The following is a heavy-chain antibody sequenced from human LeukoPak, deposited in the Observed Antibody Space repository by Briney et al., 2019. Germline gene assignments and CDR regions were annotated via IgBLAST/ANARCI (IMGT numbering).Heavy chain of an antibody. CDR2: ISGSGGST. Sequence: PGGSLRLSCAASGFTFSSYAMSWVRQAPGKGLEWVSAISGSGGSTYYADSVKGRFTISRDNSKNTLYLQMNSLRAEDTAVYYCASVGATRWYYSGMDVWGQGTTVTVSS. J-gene: IGHJ6*02. D-gene: IGHD1-26*01. CDR1: GFTFSSYA. V-gene: IGHV3-23*01. CDR3: ASVGATRWYYSGMDV.